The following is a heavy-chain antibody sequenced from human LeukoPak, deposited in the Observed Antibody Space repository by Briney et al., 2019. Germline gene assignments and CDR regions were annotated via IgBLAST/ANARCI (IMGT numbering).Heavy chain of an antibody. D-gene: IGHD3-16*02. Sequence: GSLRLSCAASGFTFSSYWMSWVRQAPGKGLEWVANIKQDGSEKYYVDSVKGRFTISRDNAKNSLYLQMKSLRAEDTAVYYCARVKVDYDYVWGSYRDSYYFDYWGQGTLVTVSS. CDR3: ARVKVDYDYVWGSYRDSYYFDY. CDR2: IKQDGSEK. CDR1: GFTFSSYW. J-gene: IGHJ4*02. V-gene: IGHV3-7*01.